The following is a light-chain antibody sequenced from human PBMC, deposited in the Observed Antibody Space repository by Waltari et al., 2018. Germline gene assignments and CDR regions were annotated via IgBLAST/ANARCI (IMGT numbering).Light chain of an antibody. CDR2: GTS. V-gene: IGKV3-20*01. Sequence: CRASHSVSRTYVAWYQQKPGRAPRLLIHGTSNRATGIPERFSGSVSETDFTLTIDRLEPEDFAVYYCQQYGGSVWTFGQGTKVEVK. CDR1: HSVSRTY. J-gene: IGKJ1*01. CDR3: QQYGGSVWT.